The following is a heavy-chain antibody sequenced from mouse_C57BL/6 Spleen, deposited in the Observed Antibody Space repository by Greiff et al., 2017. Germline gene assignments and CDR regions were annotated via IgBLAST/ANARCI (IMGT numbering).Heavy chain of an antibody. V-gene: IGHV1-53*01. CDR2: INPSNGGT. D-gene: IGHD2-3*01. Sequence: VQLQQPGTELVKPGASVKLSCKASGYTFTSYWMHWVKQRPGQGLEWIGNINPSNGGTNYNEKFKSKATLTVDKSSSTAYMQLSSLTSEYSAVSYCARGGRKFYEYYWYMDVWGTGTTVTVSS. J-gene: IGHJ1*03. CDR3: ARGGRKFYEYYWYMDV. CDR1: GYTFTSYW.